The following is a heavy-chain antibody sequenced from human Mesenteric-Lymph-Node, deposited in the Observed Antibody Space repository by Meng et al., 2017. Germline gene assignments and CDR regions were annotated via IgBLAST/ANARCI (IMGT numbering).Heavy chain of an antibody. CDR3: ARGWRRVGDYYYGSGSYRHDLDY. CDR2: ISSSGSTI. D-gene: IGHD3-10*01. V-gene: IGHV3-48*03. CDR1: GFTFSSYE. J-gene: IGHJ4*02. Sequence: GESLKISCAASGFTFSSYEMNWVRQAPRKGLEWVSYISSSGSTIYYADSVKGRFTISRDNAKNSLYLQMNSLRAEDTAVYYCARGWRRVGDYYYGSGSYRHDLDYWGQGTLVTVSS.